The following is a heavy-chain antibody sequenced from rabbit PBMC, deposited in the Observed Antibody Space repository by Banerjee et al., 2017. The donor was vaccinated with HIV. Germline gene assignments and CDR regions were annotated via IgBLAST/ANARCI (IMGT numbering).Heavy chain of an antibody. CDR1: GLDFSSSYW. J-gene: IGHJ4*01. CDR2: IYSSNGDK. V-gene: IGHV1S43*01. Sequence: QSLEESGGDLVQPEGSLTLTCKASGLDFSSSYWICWVRQAPGKGLELIACIYSSNGDKWYASWVNGRFTISRSTSLNTVDLKMTSLTVADTATYFCGRDRDGDAGYGSLALWGPGTLVTVS. CDR3: GRDRDGDAGYGSLAL. D-gene: IGHD6-1*01.